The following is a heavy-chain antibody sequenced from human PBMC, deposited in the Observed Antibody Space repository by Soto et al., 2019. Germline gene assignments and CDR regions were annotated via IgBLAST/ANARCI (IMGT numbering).Heavy chain of an antibody. CDR2: INAGNGNT. Sequence: ASVKVSCKASGYTFTSYAMHWVRQAPGQRLEWMGWINAGNGNTKYSQKFQDRVTITRDTSASTAYMELSSLRSEDTAVYYCARVPGYSGYALNFDYWGQGTLVTVSS. V-gene: IGHV1-3*01. D-gene: IGHD5-12*01. J-gene: IGHJ4*02. CDR1: GYTFTSYA. CDR3: ARVPGYSGYALNFDY.